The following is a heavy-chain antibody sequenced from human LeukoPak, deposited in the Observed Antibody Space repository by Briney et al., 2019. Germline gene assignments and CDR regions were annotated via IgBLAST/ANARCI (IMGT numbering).Heavy chain of an antibody. Sequence: SESLSLTCTVSGYSISSGYYWGWIRQPPGKGLEWIGSIYHSGSTYYNPSLKSRVTISVDTSKNQFSLKLSSVTAADTAVYYCARVSTPSEYSSSVGYFDYWGQGTLVTVSS. CDR2: IYHSGST. V-gene: IGHV4-38-2*02. D-gene: IGHD6-6*01. CDR3: ARVSTPSEYSSSVGYFDY. J-gene: IGHJ4*02. CDR1: GYSISSGYY.